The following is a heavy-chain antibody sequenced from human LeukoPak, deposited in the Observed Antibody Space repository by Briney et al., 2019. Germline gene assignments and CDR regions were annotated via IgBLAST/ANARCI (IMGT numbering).Heavy chain of an antibody. Sequence: GGSLRLSCVASGFTFSDYYMTWIRQAPGKGLEWVSYISSSGSDIYNADSVKGRFTISRDNAKNSLYLQMYRLRAEDTAVYYCARDPYGSGRKGSWGQGTLVTVSS. J-gene: IGHJ5*02. D-gene: IGHD3-10*01. CDR3: ARDPYGSGRKGS. CDR1: GFTFSDYY. V-gene: IGHV3-11*04. CDR2: ISSSGSDI.